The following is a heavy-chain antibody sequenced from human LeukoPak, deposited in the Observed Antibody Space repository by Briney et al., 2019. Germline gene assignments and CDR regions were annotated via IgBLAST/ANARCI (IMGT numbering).Heavy chain of an antibody. D-gene: IGHD3-22*01. CDR3: AKRSSISSGYFDL. Sequence: GGSLRLSCEASGFIFSDYWMTWVRQAPGKGLEWVSYISSSGSTIYYADSVKGRFTISRDNAKNTMYLQMNSLRAEDTAIYYCAKRSSISSGYFDLWGWGTLVTVSS. J-gene: IGHJ4*02. V-gene: IGHV3-11*01. CDR1: GFIFSDYW. CDR2: ISSSGSTI.